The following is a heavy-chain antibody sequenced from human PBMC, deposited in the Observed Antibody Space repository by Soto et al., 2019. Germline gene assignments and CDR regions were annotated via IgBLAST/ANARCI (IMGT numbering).Heavy chain of an antibody. D-gene: IGHD3-10*01. J-gene: IGHJ6*02. CDR2: IYNGGNT. Sequence: SETLSLTCTVSGGSISSYYWSWIRQSAGKGLEWIGRIYNGGNTQYNPSLKSRVTMSADTSKNQFSLRLNSVTATDTAVYYCARDGSDSYGLDVWGQGTTVTVSS. CDR3: ARDGSDSYGLDV. V-gene: IGHV4-4*07. CDR1: GGSISSYY.